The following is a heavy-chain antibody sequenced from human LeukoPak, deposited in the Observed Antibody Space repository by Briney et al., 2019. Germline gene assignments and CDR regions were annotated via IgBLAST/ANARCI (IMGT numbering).Heavy chain of an antibody. Sequence: SETLSLTCTVSGGSISSSSYYWGWIRQPPGKGPEWIGSIYYSGSPSYNPSLKSRVTISVDTSKNQFPLKLSSVTAADTAVYYCATYGDYNDAFDIWGQGTMVTVSS. V-gene: IGHV4-39*01. D-gene: IGHD4-17*01. CDR2: IYYSGSP. CDR3: ATYGDYNDAFDI. J-gene: IGHJ3*02. CDR1: GGSISSSSYY.